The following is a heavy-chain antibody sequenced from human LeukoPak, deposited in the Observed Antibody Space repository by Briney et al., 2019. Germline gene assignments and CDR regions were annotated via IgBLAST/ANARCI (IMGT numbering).Heavy chain of an antibody. D-gene: IGHD6-6*01. J-gene: IGHJ4*02. V-gene: IGHV1-2*02. Sequence: ASVKVSCKASGYTFTGYYMHWVRQAPGQGLEWTGWINPNSGGTNYAQKFQGRVTMTRDTSISTAYMELSRLRSDDTAVYYCARDYSSSSRNFDYWGQGTLVTVSS. CDR1: GYTFTGYY. CDR3: ARDYSSSSRNFDY. CDR2: INPNSGGT.